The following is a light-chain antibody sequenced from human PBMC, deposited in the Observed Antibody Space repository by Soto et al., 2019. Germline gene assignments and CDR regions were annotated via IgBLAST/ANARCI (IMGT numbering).Light chain of an antibody. V-gene: IGKV2-28*01. J-gene: IGKJ2*01. CDR3: MQALQTPYT. Sequence: DIVMTQSPLSLPVIPGEPASISCRSSQSLLHSNGYNYLDWYLQKPGQSPQLLIYLGSNRASGVPDRFSGSGSGTDFTLKLSRVEAEDVGVYYCMQALQTPYTFGQGTKLEIK. CDR2: LGS. CDR1: QSLLHSNGYNY.